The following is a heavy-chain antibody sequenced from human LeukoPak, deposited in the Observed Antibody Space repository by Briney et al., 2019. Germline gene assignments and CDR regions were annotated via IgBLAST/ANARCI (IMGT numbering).Heavy chain of an antibody. D-gene: IGHD6-13*01. CDR2: ISYDGSNK. J-gene: IGHJ6*03. CDR3: ASERSSLKYYYYYMDV. CDR1: GFTFSSYA. Sequence: PGGSLRLSCAASGFTFSSYAMHWVRQAPGKGLEWVAVISYDGSNKYYADSVKGRFTISRDNSKNTLYLQMNSLRAEDTAVYYCASERSSLKYYYYYMDVWGKGTTVTVSS. V-gene: IGHV3-30*04.